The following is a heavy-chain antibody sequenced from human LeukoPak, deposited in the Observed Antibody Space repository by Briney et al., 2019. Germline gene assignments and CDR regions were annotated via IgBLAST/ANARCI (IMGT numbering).Heavy chain of an antibody. J-gene: IGHJ4*02. CDR1: GGSISSGGYY. CDR2: IYYSGST. Sequence: PSETLSLTCTVSGGSISSGGYYWSWIGQHPGKGPEWIGYIYYSGSTYYNPSLKSRVTMSVDTSKNQFSLKLSSVTAADTAVYYCARHVWGTSSLLYYFDYWGQGTLVTVSS. V-gene: IGHV4-39*01. D-gene: IGHD6-6*01. CDR3: ARHVWGTSSLLYYFDY.